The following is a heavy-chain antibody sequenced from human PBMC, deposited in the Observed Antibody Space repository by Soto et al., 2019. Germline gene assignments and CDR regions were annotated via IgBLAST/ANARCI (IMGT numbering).Heavy chain of an antibody. CDR2: IDGDSGDT. CDR1: GYTFTNYY. J-gene: IGHJ6*02. CDR3: ARTPNNGRAGVYGMDV. V-gene: IGHV1-2*02. Sequence: QVQLVQSGAEVKKPGASVKVSCKASGYTFTNYYIHWVRQAPGQGLEWMGWIDGDSGDTKDAQKFXGXVXMXXDTSINPAYMELSRLTSADTAVYYCARTPNNGRAGVYGMDVWGQGATVTVSS. D-gene: IGHD2-8*01.